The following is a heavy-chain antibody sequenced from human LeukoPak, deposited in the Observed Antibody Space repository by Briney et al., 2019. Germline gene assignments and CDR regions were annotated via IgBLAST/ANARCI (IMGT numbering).Heavy chain of an antibody. V-gene: IGHV4-34*01. J-gene: IGHJ6*03. D-gene: IGHD1-1*01. CDR3: ARGSSGTPYYYYYYYMDV. CDR1: GGSFSGYY. CDR2: INHSGST. Sequence: SETLSLTCAVYGGSFSGYYWSWIRQPPGKGLEWIGEINHSGSTNYNPSLKSRVTISVDTSKNQFSLKLSSVTAADTAVYYCARGSSGTPYYYYYYYMDVWGKGTTVTVSS.